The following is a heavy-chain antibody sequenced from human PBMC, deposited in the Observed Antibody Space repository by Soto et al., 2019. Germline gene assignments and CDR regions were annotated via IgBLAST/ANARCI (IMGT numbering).Heavy chain of an antibody. Sequence: QEQLQESGPGLVKPSETLSLTCSVSGGSFSTDYWTWIRQPPGKPLEWIGNVYDSGRTNYNPSLRSRVTISIDTSKNQLSLNLKSVTAADTAVYHCATGTGWLPTNWGQGTLVTVSS. V-gene: IGHV4-59*01. J-gene: IGHJ4*02. D-gene: IGHD5-12*01. CDR2: VYDSGRT. CDR3: ATGTGWLPTN. CDR1: GGSFSTDY.